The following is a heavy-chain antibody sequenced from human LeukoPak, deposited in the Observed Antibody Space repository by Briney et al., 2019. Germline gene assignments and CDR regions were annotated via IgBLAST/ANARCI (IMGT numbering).Heavy chain of an antibody. CDR3: ARSTGGYSYGEGASWNWFDP. D-gene: IGHD5-18*01. CDR1: GGSISSYY. CDR2: IYYSGST. J-gene: IGHJ5*02. Sequence: PSETLSLTCTVSGGSISSYYWSWIRQPPGKGLEWIGYIYYSGSTYYNPSLKSRVTISVDTSKNQFSLKLSSVTAADTAVYYCARSTGGYSYGEGASWNWFDPWGQGTLVTVSS. V-gene: IGHV4-59*06.